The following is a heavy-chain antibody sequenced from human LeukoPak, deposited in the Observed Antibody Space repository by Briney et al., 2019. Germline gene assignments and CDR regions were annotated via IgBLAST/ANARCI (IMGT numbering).Heavy chain of an antibody. V-gene: IGHV4-59*08. CDR3: ARRRAGAYSSGSYYFDY. J-gene: IGHJ4*02. Sequence: SETLSLTCTVSGGSISSNYWSWIRQPPGKGLEWIGYIYYSGSTNYNPSLRSRVTISLDTSKNQLSLHLSSVTAADTAVYYCARRRAGAYSSGSYYFDYWGQGTLVTVSS. CDR1: GGSISSNY. D-gene: IGHD6-19*01. CDR2: IYYSGST.